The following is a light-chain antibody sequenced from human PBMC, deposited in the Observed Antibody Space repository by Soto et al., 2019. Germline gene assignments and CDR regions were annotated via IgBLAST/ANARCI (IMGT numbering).Light chain of an antibody. CDR1: SSDVGGYNY. V-gene: IGLV2-14*01. CDR2: EVS. CDR3: RSYTSSSTLVV. J-gene: IGLJ2*01. Sequence: QSALTLPASVSGSPGQSITISCTGTSSDVGGYNYVSWYQQHPGKAPKLMIYEVSNLPSGVSNHFSGSKSGNTASQTISGILAEDEDENYCRSYTSSSTLVVFGRGTKVTVL.